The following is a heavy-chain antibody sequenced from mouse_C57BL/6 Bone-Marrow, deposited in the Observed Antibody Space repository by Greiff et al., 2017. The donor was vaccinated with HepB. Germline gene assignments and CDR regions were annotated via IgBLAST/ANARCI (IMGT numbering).Heavy chain of an antibody. D-gene: IGHD1-1*01. CDR1: GYTFTSYW. CDR3: ARRDYYGSSYCAMDY. J-gene: IGHJ4*01. Sequence: VQLQQPGAELVKPGASVKMSCKASGYTFTSYWITWVKQRPGQGLEWIGDIYPGSGSTNYNEKFKSKATLTVDTSSSTAYMQLSSLTSEDSAVYYCARRDYYGSSYCAMDYWGQGTSVTVSS. CDR2: IYPGSGST. V-gene: IGHV1-55*01.